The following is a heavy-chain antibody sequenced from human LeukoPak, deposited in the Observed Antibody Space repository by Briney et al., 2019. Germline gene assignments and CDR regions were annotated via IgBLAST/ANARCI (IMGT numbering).Heavy chain of an antibody. Sequence: ASVKVSCKTSGYTFTRNAIHWVRQAPGQRLEWMGWINTGNDDTKYSQEFQGRVTITRDTSANIVYMELNSLRSDDMAVYYCARLVAGDSDYNWFDPWGQGTLVTVSS. J-gene: IGHJ5*02. CDR1: GYTFTRNA. V-gene: IGHV1-3*03. CDR3: ARLVAGDSDYNWFDP. D-gene: IGHD4-17*01. CDR2: INTGNDDT.